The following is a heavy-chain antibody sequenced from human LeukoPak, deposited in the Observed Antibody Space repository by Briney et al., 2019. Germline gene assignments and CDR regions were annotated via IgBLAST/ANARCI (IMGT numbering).Heavy chain of an antibody. CDR1: GGSISSGSYY. CDR3: AARIAAAFTS. D-gene: IGHD6-25*01. J-gene: IGHJ5*02. Sequence: PSETLSLTCTVSGGSISSGSYYWSWIRQPAGKGLEWIGRIYISGTTNYNPSLKSRVTISVDTSKNQFSLKLSSVTAADTAVYYCAARIAAAFTSWGQGTLVTVSS. CDR2: IYISGTT. V-gene: IGHV4-61*02.